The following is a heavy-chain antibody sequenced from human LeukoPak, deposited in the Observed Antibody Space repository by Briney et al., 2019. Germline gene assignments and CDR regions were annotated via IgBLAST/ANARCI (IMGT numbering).Heavy chain of an antibody. V-gene: IGHV4-4*07. CDR2: IYTSGST. J-gene: IGHJ2*01. CDR3: ARSKDETYYDFWSGYPRYFDL. CDR1: GGSISSYY. D-gene: IGHD3-3*01. Sequence: SETLSLTCTVSGGSISSYYWSWIRQPAGKGLEWIGRIYTSGSTNYNPSLKGRVTMSVDTSKNQFSLKLSSVTAADTAVYYCARSKDETYYDFWSGYPRYFDLWRRGTLVTVSS.